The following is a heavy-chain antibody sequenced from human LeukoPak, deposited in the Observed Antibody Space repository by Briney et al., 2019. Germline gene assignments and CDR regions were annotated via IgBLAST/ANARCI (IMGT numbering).Heavy chain of an antibody. J-gene: IGHJ3*02. CDR1: GYTFTSYY. D-gene: IGHD2-21*02. V-gene: IGHV1-46*01. CDR3: ARGGRVVVTAIPGGPAFDI. Sequence: ASVKVSCKASGYTFTSYYMHWVRQAPGQGLEWMGIINPSGGSTSYAQKFQGRVTMTRGTSTSTVYVELSSLRSEDTAVYYCARGGRVVVTAIPGGPAFDIWGQGTMVTVSS. CDR2: INPSGGST.